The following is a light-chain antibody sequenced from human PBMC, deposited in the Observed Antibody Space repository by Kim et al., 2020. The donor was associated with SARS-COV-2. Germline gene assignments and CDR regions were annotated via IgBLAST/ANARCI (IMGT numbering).Light chain of an antibody. CDR3: NSRDSSGNHLNVV. Sequence: GQTVRITCQGDSLRSYYASWYQQKPGQAPVLVIYGKNNRPSGIQDRFSGSSSGNTASLTITGAQAEDEADYYCNSRDSSGNHLNVVFGGGTQLTVL. CDR2: GKN. V-gene: IGLV3-19*01. CDR1: SLRSYY. J-gene: IGLJ2*01.